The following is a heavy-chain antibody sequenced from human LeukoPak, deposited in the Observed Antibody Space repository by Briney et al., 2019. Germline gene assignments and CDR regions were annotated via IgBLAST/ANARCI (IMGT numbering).Heavy chain of an antibody. CDR1: GGSLNTYS. CDR2: IYYSGST. D-gene: IGHD3-22*01. CDR3: ARNLIVVFNDAFDI. V-gene: IGHV4-59*01. J-gene: IGHJ3*02. Sequence: PSETLSLTCTVSGGSLNTYSWSWIRQLPGKGLEWIGFIYYSGSTNYTPSLKGRVTISVDTSKNQFSLKLSSVTAADTAVYYCARNLIVVFNDAFDIWGQGTMVTVSS.